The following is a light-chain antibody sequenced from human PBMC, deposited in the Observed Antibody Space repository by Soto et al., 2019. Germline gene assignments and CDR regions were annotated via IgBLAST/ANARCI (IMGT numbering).Light chain of an antibody. CDR3: QQYNSYPYT. V-gene: IGKV1-5*01. CDR2: DAS. J-gene: IGKJ2*01. Sequence: DIQLTQSPATLSASVGDRVTITCRASQSISTWLAWYQHKPGKAPKFLIYDASTLESGVPSRVSGSGSGTEFTLTISSLQPDDFATYFCQQYNSYPYTFGQGTKVDIK. CDR1: QSISTW.